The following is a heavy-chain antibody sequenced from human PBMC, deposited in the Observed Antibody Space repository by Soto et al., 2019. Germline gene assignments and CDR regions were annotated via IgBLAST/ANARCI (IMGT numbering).Heavy chain of an antibody. CDR1: GFTFSSYG. V-gene: IGHV3-30*18. J-gene: IGHJ6*02. CDR3: AKEGNSMDV. Sequence: QVQLVESGGGVVQPGRSLRLSCAASGFTFSSYGMHWVRQAPGKGLEWVAVISYDGSNKYYADSVKGRFTISRDNSKNTLYLQMNSLRAEDTAVYYCAKEGNSMDVWGQGTPVTVSS. D-gene: IGHD2-21*01. CDR2: ISYDGSNK.